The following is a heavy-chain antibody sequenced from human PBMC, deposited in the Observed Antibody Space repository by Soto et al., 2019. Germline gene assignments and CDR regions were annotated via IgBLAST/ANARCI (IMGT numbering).Heavy chain of an antibody. CDR2: IYYSGST. Sequence: PSETLSLTCTVSGGSISSGGYYWSWIRQHPGKGLEWIGYIYYSGSTYYNPSLKSRVTISVDTSKNQFSLKLSSVTAADTAVYYCARDRNCSGGSCYGAGVWFDPWGQGTLVTVSS. V-gene: IGHV4-31*03. CDR1: GGSISSGGYY. J-gene: IGHJ5*02. CDR3: ARDRNCSGGSCYGAGVWFDP. D-gene: IGHD2-15*01.